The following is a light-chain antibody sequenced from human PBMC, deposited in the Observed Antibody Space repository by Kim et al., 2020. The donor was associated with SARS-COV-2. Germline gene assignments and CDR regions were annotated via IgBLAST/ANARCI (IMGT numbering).Light chain of an antibody. CDR1: QGISDW. Sequence: SASVGARVTITCRASQGISDWLAWYQQKPGKAPKLLIYEASSLQSGVPSRFSGSGYGTDFTLTISSLQPEDFATYYCQQTDSFPWTFGQGTKVDIK. J-gene: IGKJ1*01. CDR3: QQTDSFPWT. CDR2: EAS. V-gene: IGKV1-12*01.